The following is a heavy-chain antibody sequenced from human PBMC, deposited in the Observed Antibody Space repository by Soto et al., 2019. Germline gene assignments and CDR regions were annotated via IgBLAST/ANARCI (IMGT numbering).Heavy chain of an antibody. Sequence: QVQLVESGGGVVQPGRSLRLSCAASGFTFSSYAMHWVRQAPGKGLEWVAVISYDGSNKYYADSVKGRFTISRDNSKNTLYLQMNSLRAEDTAVYYCARAQEGATGSLDYWGQGTLVTVSS. D-gene: IGHD1-26*01. J-gene: IGHJ4*02. V-gene: IGHV3-30-3*01. CDR1: GFTFSSYA. CDR3: ARAQEGATGSLDY. CDR2: ISYDGSNK.